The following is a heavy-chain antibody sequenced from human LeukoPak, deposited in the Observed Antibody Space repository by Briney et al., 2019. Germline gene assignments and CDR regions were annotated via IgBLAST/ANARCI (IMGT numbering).Heavy chain of an antibody. D-gene: IGHD2-15*01. CDR3: ARDSVVVVAATQDYYYYGMDV. CDR1: GGSISSGGYY. V-gene: IGHV4-31*03. Sequence: SQTLSLTCTVSGGSISSGGYYWSWIRQHPGKGLEWIGYIYYSGSTYYNPSLKSRVTISVDTSKNQFSLKLSSVTAADTAVYYCARDSVVVVAATQDYYYYGMDVWGQGTTVTVSS. J-gene: IGHJ6*02. CDR2: IYYSGST.